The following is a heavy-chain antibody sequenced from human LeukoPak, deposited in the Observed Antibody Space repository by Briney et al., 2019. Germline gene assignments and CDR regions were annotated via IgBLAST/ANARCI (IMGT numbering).Heavy chain of an antibody. D-gene: IGHD1-26*01. Sequence: GGYLRLSCAGSGFTFSIYWMSWVRQAPGKGLEWVANIKEDGSEEHYVDSVKGRFTVSRDNAKNSLDLQMNSLRAEDTALYYCARGATNFDYWGQGILVTVSS. V-gene: IGHV3-7*03. CDR3: ARGATNFDY. CDR2: IKEDGSEE. CDR1: GFTFSIYW. J-gene: IGHJ4*02.